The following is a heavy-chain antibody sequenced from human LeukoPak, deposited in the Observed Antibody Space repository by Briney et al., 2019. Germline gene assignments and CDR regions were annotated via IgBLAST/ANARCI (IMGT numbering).Heavy chain of an antibody. Sequence: PSETLSLTCAVYGGSFSGYYWSWIRQPPGKGLEWIGEINHSGSTNYNPSLKSRVTISVDTSKNQFSLKLSSVTAADTAVYYCARYRGSSFRANYGGQGALVTVSS. D-gene: IGHD1-26*01. CDR2: INHSGST. CDR1: GGSFSGYY. V-gene: IGHV4-34*01. CDR3: ARYRGSSFRANY. J-gene: IGHJ4*02.